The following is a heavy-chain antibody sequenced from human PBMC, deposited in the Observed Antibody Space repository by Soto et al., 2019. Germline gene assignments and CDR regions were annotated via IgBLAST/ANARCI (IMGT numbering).Heavy chain of an antibody. CDR1: GYTFTSYG. D-gene: IGHD3-22*01. CDR3: ARDQGYKDSSGYYGPRIDFQH. J-gene: IGHJ1*01. Sequence: ASVKVSCKASGYTFTSYGISWVRQAPGQGLEWMGWISAYNGNTNYAQKLQGRVTMTTDTSTSTAYMELRSMRSDDTALYYCARDQGYKDSSGYYGPRIDFQHWGQGTLVTVSS. V-gene: IGHV1-18*01. CDR2: ISAYNGNT.